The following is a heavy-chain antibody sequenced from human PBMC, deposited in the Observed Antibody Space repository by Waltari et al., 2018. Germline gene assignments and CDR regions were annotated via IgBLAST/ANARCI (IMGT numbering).Heavy chain of an antibody. V-gene: IGHV4-38-2*02. CDR1: GYSISSGYY. D-gene: IGHD2-15*01. CDR2: IYHSGRT. Sequence: QVQLQESGPGLVKPSETLSLTCAVSGYSISSGYYWGWIRQPPGKGLEWIGSIYHSGRTYYNPSLKSRVTISVYTSKNQFSLKLSSVTAADTSVYYCARDANPLLVVDGWFDPWGQGTLVTVSS. CDR3: ARDANPLLVVDGWFDP. J-gene: IGHJ5*02.